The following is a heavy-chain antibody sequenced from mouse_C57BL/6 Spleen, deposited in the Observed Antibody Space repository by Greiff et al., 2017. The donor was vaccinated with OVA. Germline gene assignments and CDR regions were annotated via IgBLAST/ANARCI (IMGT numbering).Heavy chain of an antibody. CDR3: ARDQAGYDYDGGFDY. D-gene: IGHD2-4*01. V-gene: IGHV3-6*01. Sequence: EVQVVESGPGLVKPSQSLSLTCSVTGYSITSGYYWNWIRQFPGNKLEWMGYISYDGSNNYNPSLKNRISITRDTSKNQFFLKLNSVTTEDTATYYCARDQAGYDYDGGFDYWGQGTTLTVSS. CDR1: GYSITSGYY. CDR2: ISYDGSN. J-gene: IGHJ2*01.